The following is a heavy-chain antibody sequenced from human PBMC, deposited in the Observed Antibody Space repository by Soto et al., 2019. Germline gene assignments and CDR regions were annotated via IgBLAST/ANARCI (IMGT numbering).Heavy chain of an antibody. CDR1: GYTFTSYY. CDR3: ASQYCSGGSCYTLHY. D-gene: IGHD2-15*01. V-gene: IGHV1-46*01. J-gene: IGHJ4*02. CDR2: INPSGGRT. Sequence: QVQLVQSGAEVKKPGASVKVSCKASGYTFTSYYMHWVRQAPGQGLEWMGIINPSGGRTSYAQKSQGRVTMTRNTPPGTVYTELSRRRSADTPVYSCASQYCSGGSCYTLHYWGQGTLVTVS.